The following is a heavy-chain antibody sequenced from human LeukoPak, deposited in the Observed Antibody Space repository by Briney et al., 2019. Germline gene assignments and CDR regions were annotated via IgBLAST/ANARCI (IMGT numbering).Heavy chain of an antibody. CDR1: GYTFTGYY. D-gene: IGHD5-18*01. V-gene: IGHV1-2*02. Sequence: ASVKVSCKASGYTFTGYYMHRVRQAPGQGLEWVGWINPNSGGTNYAQKLQGRVTMTTDTSTSTAYMELRSLRSDDTAVYYCARDNQLWSEGDAFDIWGQGTMVTVSS. CDR3: ARDNQLWSEGDAFDI. CDR2: INPNSGGT. J-gene: IGHJ3*02.